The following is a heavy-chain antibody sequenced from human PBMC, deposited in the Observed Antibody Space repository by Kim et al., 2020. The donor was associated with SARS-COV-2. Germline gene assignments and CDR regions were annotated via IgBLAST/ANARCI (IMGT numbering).Heavy chain of an antibody. V-gene: IGHV1-46*01. J-gene: IGHJ2*01. CDR1: GYTFTSYY. D-gene: IGHD5-12*01. CDR3: ARVGSPSGGYNPDLPYWYFGL. Sequence: ASVKVSCKASGYTFTSYYMHWVRQAPGQGLEWMGIINPSGGSTSYAQKFQGRVTMTRDTSTSTVYMELSSLRSEDTAVYYCARVGSPSGGYNPDLPYWYFGLWGRGTLVTVSS. CDR2: INPSGGST.